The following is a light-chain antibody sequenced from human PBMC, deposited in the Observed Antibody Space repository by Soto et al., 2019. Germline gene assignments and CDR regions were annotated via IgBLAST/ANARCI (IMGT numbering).Light chain of an antibody. Sequence: DIQLTQSPSFLSVSVGDRVTITCRASQGIFTYLAWYRQKPGKAPELLIFAASTLQSGVPSRFSGSGSGTEFTLTISSLQPEECATDDCQQLNSYFAFGGGTKVDIK. CDR2: AAS. V-gene: IGKV1-9*01. CDR3: QQLNSYFA. CDR1: QGIFTY. J-gene: IGKJ4*01.